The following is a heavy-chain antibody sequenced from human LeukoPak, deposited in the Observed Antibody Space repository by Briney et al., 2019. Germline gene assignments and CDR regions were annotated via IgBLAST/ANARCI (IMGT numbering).Heavy chain of an antibody. Sequence: ASVKVSCKASGYTFTSYGISWVRQAPGQGLEWMGWINAGNGNTKYSQKFQGRVTITRDTSASTAYMELSSLRSEDTAVYYCARSHIVVVVAAPNYWGQGTLVTVSS. CDR1: GYTFTSYG. J-gene: IGHJ4*02. V-gene: IGHV1-3*01. CDR3: ARSHIVVVVAAPNY. CDR2: INAGNGNT. D-gene: IGHD2-15*01.